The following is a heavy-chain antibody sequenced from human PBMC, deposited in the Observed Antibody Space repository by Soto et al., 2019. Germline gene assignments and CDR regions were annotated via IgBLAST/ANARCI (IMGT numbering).Heavy chain of an antibody. CDR1: GGTVSSSEFY. CDR2: INYSGST. V-gene: IGHV4-39*01. J-gene: IGHJ4*02. CDR3: ARQLAYYGSGSST. Sequence: PSETLSLTCTVSGGTVSSSEFYWGWIRQAPGKGLEWIGSINYSGSTHYNPSLKSRLTIYVDTSKNQFSLKLSSVTAADTAVYYCARQLAYYGSGSSTWGQGTLVTVSS. D-gene: IGHD3-10*01.